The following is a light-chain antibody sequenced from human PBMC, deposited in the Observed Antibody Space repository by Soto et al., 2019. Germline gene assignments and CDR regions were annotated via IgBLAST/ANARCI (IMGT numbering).Light chain of an antibody. CDR2: AS. CDR1: QSVSDSY. J-gene: IGKJ3*01. V-gene: IGKV3-20*01. CDR3: QHYGTSAL. Sequence: EIVLTQSPGTLFLSPGERATLSCRASQSVSDSYLAWYQQKPGQAPRLLIYASSRATGIPDRFSGSGSGTDFTLTISRREPEDFAVYYWQHYGTSALFGPGTKVDIK.